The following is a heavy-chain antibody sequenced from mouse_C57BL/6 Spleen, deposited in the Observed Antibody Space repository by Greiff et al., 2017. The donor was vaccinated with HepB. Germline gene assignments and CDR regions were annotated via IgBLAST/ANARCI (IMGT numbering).Heavy chain of an antibody. Sequence: QVQLQQPGAELVMPGASVKLSCKASGYTFTSYWMHWVKQRPGQGLEWIGEIDPSDSYTNYNQKFKGKSTLTVDKSSSTAYIQLSSLTSEDSAVYYCARRDYGSWMDYWGQGTSVTVSS. D-gene: IGHD1-1*01. CDR1: GYTFTSYW. V-gene: IGHV1-69*01. CDR2: IDPSDSYT. J-gene: IGHJ4*01. CDR3: ARRDYGSWMDY.